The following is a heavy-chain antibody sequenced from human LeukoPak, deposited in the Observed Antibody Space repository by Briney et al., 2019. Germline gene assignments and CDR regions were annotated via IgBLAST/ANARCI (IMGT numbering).Heavy chain of an antibody. CDR1: GFTFSSYW. V-gene: IGHV3-7*01. D-gene: IGHD6-19*01. CDR3: ARDRVYSSGWYPIDY. Sequence: PGGSLRLSCAASGFTFSSYWMTWVRQAPGKGLEWVANIKQDGSAKYYVDSVKGRFTISRDNAKNSLYLQMNSLRAEDTAVYYCARDRVYSSGWYPIDYWGQGTLVTVSS. CDR2: IKQDGSAK. J-gene: IGHJ4*02.